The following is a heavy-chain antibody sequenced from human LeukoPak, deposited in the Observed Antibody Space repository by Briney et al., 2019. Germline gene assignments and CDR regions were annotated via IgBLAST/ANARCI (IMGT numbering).Heavy chain of an antibody. V-gene: IGHV4-34*01. CDR3: ARGPAYCSSTSCYKHYYYYYMDV. CDR1: GGSFSGYY. J-gene: IGHJ6*03. CDR2: INHSGST. D-gene: IGHD2-2*02. Sequence: PSETLSLTCAVYGGSFSGYYWSWIRQPPGKGLEWIGEINHSGSTNYNPSLKSRVTISVDTSKNQFSLKLSSVTAADTAVYYCARGPAYCSSTSCYKHYYYYYMDVWGKGTTVTVS.